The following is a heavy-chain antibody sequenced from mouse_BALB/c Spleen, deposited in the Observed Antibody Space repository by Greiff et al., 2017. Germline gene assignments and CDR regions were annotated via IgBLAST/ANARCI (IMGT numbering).Heavy chain of an antibody. J-gene: IGHJ4*01. CDR2: INPSNGGT. CDR1: GYTFTSYY. CDR3: TRRGIYAMDY. V-gene: IGHV1S81*02. Sequence: VQLQQSGAELVKPGASVKLSCKASGYTFTSYYMYWVKQRPGQGLEWIGEINPSNGGTNFNEKFKSKATLTVDKSSSTAYMQLSSLTSEDSAVYYCTRRGIYAMDYWGQGTSVTVAS.